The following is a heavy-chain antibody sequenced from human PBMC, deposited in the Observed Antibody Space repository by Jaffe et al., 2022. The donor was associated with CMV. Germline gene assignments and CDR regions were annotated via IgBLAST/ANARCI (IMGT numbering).Heavy chain of an antibody. CDR3: ARVGVIAVAGNGIDY. J-gene: IGHJ4*02. Sequence: EVQLVESGGGLVQPGGSLRLSCAASGFTFSSYWMHWVRQAPGKGLVWVSRINSDGSSTSYADSVKGRFTISRDNAKNTLYLQMNSLRAEDTAVYYCARVGVIAVAGNGIDYWGQGTLVTVSS. CDR2: INSDGSST. D-gene: IGHD6-19*01. CDR1: GFTFSSYW. V-gene: IGHV3-74*01.